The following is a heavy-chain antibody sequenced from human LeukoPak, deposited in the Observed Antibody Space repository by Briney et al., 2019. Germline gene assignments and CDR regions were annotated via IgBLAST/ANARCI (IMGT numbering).Heavy chain of an antibody. D-gene: IGHD3-10*01. J-gene: IGHJ4*02. CDR2: ISFDGTTK. Sequence: PGGSLRLSCAASGFTFSTYSMNWVRQAPGKGLEWVAVISFDGTTKYYADSVKGRFTISRDNSKNTVYLQMNSLRVEDTAVYYCAKDATSSGRYYFDHWGQGTLVTVSS. CDR1: GFTFSTYS. CDR3: AKDATSSGRYYFDH. V-gene: IGHV3-30*18.